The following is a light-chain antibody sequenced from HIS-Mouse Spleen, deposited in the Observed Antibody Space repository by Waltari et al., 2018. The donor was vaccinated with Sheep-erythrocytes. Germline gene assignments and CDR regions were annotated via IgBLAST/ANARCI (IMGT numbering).Light chain of an antibody. CDR1: TSDVGGYNY. Sequence: QSALPQPRSVSGSPGQSVPISCTGPTSDVGGYNYVSWYQQHPGKAPKLMIYDVSKRPSGVPDRFSGSKSGNTASLTISGLQAEDEADYYCCSYAGSYNHVFGTGTKVTVL. CDR2: DVS. CDR3: CSYAGSYNHV. J-gene: IGLJ1*01. V-gene: IGLV2-11*02.